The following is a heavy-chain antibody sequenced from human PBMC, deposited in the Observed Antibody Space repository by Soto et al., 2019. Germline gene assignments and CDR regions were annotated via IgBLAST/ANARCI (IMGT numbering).Heavy chain of an antibody. Sequence: QVQLQESGPGLVKPAQTLSLTCSVSGTSTSSGAFYWNWIRQHPGKGLEWIGDIYYTGSSNYNPSLQNRVSISLDTSKNQFFLKRSDMTAADTAVYYCVALVRGVTMKQYPGKDVWGPGTTVNVSS. CDR2: IYYTGSS. CDR1: GTSTSSGAFY. J-gene: IGHJ6*02. CDR3: VALVRGVTMKQYPGKDV. D-gene: IGHD3-10*01. V-gene: IGHV4-31*03.